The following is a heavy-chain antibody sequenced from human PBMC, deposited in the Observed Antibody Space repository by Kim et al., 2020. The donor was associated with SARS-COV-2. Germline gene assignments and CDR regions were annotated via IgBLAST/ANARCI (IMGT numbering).Heavy chain of an antibody. Sequence: ASVKVSCKASGYTFTGYYMHWVRQAPGQGLEWMGWINPNSGGTNYAQKFQGRVTMTRDTSISTAYMELSRLRSDDTAVYYCASTQITMSHPFHSGWFDPWGQGTLVTVSS. V-gene: IGHV1-2*02. CDR1: GYTFTGYY. D-gene: IGHD3-10*02. J-gene: IGHJ5*02. CDR2: INPNSGGT. CDR3: ASTQITMSHPFHSGWFDP.